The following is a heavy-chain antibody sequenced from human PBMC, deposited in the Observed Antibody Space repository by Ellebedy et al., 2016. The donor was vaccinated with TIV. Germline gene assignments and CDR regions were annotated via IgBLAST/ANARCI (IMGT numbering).Heavy chain of an antibody. D-gene: IGHD2-8*01. CDR2: ITGSGFST. CDR3: AKSLTVYAIRFDY. Sequence: LSLTCAASGFTFSDYAMNWVRQAPGKGLEWVSLITGSGFSTYYADSVKGRFTISRDNSKNPLYLQMNSLRAEDTAVYYCAKSLTVYAIRFDYWGQGTLVIVSS. J-gene: IGHJ4*02. V-gene: IGHV3-23*01. CDR1: GFTFSDYA.